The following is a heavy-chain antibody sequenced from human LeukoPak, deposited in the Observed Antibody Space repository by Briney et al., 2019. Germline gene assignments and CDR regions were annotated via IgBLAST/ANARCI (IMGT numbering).Heavy chain of an antibody. CDR2: VYTDGGRT. Sequence: GGSLRLSCATSGFTFSAYWMHWVRQAPGKGLVWVSRVYTDGGRTSYADPVEGRVTISRDNAKSTLYLQMNSLRAEDTAVYYCARDRTPAIVVVPAYGMDVWGQGTTVTVSS. CDR3: ARDRTPAIVVVPAYGMDV. V-gene: IGHV3-74*01. D-gene: IGHD2-2*01. CDR1: GFTFSAYW. J-gene: IGHJ6*02.